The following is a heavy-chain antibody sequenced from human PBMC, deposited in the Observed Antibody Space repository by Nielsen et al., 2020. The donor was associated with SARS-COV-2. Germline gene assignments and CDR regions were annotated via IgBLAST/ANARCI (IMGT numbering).Heavy chain of an antibody. CDR1: GFTFSSYS. CDR2: ISSSSSTI. CDR3: ARGYSSGWYWDAFDI. Sequence: GGSLRLSCAASGFTFSSYSMNWVRQAPGKGLEWVSYISSSSSTIYYADSVKGRFTISRDNAKNSLYLQMNGLRAEDTAVYYCARGYSSGWYWDAFDIWGQGTMVTVSS. J-gene: IGHJ3*02. V-gene: IGHV3-48*01. D-gene: IGHD6-19*01.